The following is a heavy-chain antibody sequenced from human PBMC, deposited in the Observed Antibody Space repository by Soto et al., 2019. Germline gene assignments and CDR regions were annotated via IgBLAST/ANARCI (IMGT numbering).Heavy chain of an antibody. CDR3: ARGVGWEPLDY. CDR1: GYTFTSYY. J-gene: IGHJ4*02. D-gene: IGHD1-26*01. Sequence: ASVKVSCKASGYTFTSYYMHWVRQAPGQGLEWMGIINPSGGSTSYAQKLQGRVTMTTDTSTSTAYMELRSLRSDDTAVYYCARGVGWEPLDYWGQGTLVTVSS. V-gene: IGHV1-46*01. CDR2: INPSGGST.